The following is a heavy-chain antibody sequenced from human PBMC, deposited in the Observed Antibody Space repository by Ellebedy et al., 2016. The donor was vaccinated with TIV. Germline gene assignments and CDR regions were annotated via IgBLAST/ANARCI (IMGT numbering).Heavy chain of an antibody. Sequence: AASVKVSCKASGYTFTGNYIHWVRQAPGQGLEWMGWINPNNGGTDYAQNVQGKVTMTRDPSISTAYMELTRLRYDDTAVYYCARRFGVYVFGMDVWGQGTTVTVSS. CDR1: GYTFTGNY. D-gene: IGHD5/OR15-5a*01. CDR3: ARRFGVYVFGMDV. J-gene: IGHJ6*02. CDR2: INPNNGGT. V-gene: IGHV1-2*02.